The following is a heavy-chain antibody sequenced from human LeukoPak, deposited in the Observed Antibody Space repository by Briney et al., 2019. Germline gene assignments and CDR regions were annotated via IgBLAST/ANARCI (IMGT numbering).Heavy chain of an antibody. V-gene: IGHV1-2*02. D-gene: IGHD2-15*01. CDR3: ASFEVQLITVVAASQDY. Sequence: SVKVSCKASGYTFTGHYMHWVRQAPGQGLEWMGWINPNSGGTNYAQKFQGRVTMTRDTSISTAYMELSRLRSDDTAVYYCASFEVQLITVVAASQDYWGQGTLVTVSS. J-gene: IGHJ4*02. CDR1: GYTFTGHY. CDR2: INPNSGGT.